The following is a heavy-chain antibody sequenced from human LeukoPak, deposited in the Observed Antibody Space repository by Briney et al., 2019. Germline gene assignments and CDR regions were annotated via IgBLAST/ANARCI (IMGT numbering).Heavy chain of an antibody. CDR3: AKGRLRGIPQDFDY. Sequence: PGGSLRLSCAASGFTFSSYSMNWVRQAPGKGLEWVSSISSSSSYIYYADSVKGRFTISRDNSKNTLYLQMNSLRAEDTAVYYCAKGRLRGIPQDFDYWGQGTLVTVSS. CDR1: GFTFSSYS. V-gene: IGHV3-21*04. CDR2: ISSSSSYI. J-gene: IGHJ4*02. D-gene: IGHD3-10*01.